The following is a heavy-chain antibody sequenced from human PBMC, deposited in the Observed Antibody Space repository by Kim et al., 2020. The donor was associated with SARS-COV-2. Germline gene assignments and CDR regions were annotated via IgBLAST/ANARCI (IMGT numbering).Heavy chain of an antibody. CDR3: ARTRPGPWFGEMNMDV. Sequence: SVKVSCKASGGTFSSYAISWVRQAPGQGLEWMGGIIPIFGTANYAQKFQGRVTITADESTSTAYMELSSLRSEDTAVYYCARTRPGPWFGEMNMDVWGQGTTVTVSS. CDR1: GGTFSSYA. CDR2: IIPIFGTA. J-gene: IGHJ6*02. V-gene: IGHV1-69*13. D-gene: IGHD3-10*01.